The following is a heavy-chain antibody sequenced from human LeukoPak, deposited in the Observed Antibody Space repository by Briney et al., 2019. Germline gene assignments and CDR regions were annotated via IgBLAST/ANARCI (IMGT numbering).Heavy chain of an antibody. V-gene: IGHV1-2*02. Sequence: ASVKVSCKASGYTFTDYYIHWVRQAPGQGLEWMGWINSNSGATNYAQKFQGRVTMTRDTSISTAYMELTRLGSDDTAVYYCARDREESIAVAGTSDYWGQGTLVTVSS. D-gene: IGHD6-19*01. CDR1: GYTFTDYY. J-gene: IGHJ4*02. CDR3: ARDREESIAVAGTSDY. CDR2: INSNSGAT.